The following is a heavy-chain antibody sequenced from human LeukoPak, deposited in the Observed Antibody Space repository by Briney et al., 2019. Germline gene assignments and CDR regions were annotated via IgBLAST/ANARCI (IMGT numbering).Heavy chain of an antibody. CDR3: ARVRSSSWIDAFDI. V-gene: IGHV1-2*02. Sequence: ASVKVSCKASGYTFTGYFMHWVRQAPGQGLEWMGWINPNSGGTNYAQKFQGRVTMTRDTSISAAYMELSRLRSDDTAVYYCARVRSSSWIDAFDIWGQGTMVTVSS. D-gene: IGHD6-13*01. CDR2: INPNSGGT. CDR1: GYTFTGYF. J-gene: IGHJ3*02.